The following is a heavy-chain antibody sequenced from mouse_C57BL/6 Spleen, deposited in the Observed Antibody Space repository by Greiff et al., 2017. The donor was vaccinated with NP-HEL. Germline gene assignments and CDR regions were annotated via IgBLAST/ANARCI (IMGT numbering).Heavy chain of an antibody. CDR1: GYTFTSYW. J-gene: IGHJ4*01. D-gene: IGHD1-1*01. CDR2: IDPSDSYT. Sequence: QVQLQQPGAELVMPGASVKLSCKASGYTFTSYWMHWVKQRPGQGLEWIGEIDPSDSYTNYNQKFKGKSTLTVDKSSSTAYMQLSSLTSEDSAVYYGARYGSSDYYAMDYWGQGTSVTVSS. CDR3: ARYGSSDYYAMDY. V-gene: IGHV1-69*01.